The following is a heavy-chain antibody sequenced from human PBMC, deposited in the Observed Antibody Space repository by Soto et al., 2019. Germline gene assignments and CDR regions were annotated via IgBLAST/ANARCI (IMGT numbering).Heavy chain of an antibody. V-gene: IGHV1-18*01. CDR2: ISAYNGNT. Sequence: QVQLVQSGAEVKKPGASVKVSCKASGYTFTSYGISWVRQAPGQGLEWMGWISAYNGNTNYAQKLQGRVTMTTDTSTSTAYMDLRSLRSDDTAVYYCARHLINYYDSSTNWFDPWGQGTLVTVSS. CDR3: ARHLINYYDSSTNWFDP. J-gene: IGHJ5*02. CDR1: GYTFTSYG. D-gene: IGHD3-22*01.